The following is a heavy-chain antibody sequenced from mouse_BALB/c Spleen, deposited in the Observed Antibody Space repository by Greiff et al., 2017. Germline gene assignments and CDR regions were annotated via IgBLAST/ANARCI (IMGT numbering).Heavy chain of an antibody. CDR2: ISSGGSYT. D-gene: IGHD4-1*01. V-gene: IGHV5-6-4*01. CDR1: GFTFSSYT. CDR3: TRDWDRYYAMDY. J-gene: IGHJ4*01. Sequence: EVQVVESGGGLVKPGGSLKLSCAASGFTFSSYTMSWVRQTPEKRLEWVATISSGGSYTYYPDSVKGRFTISRDNAKNTLYLQMSSLKSEDTAMYYCTRDWDRYYAMDYWGQGTSVTVSS.